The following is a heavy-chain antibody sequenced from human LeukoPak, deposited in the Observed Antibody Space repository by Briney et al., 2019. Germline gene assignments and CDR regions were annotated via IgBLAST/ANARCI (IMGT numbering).Heavy chain of an antibody. Sequence: GGSMRLSCATSGPTSTTFWMHWVRQAPGQGLVWVSRISNDGSRTNYADSVKGRFTISRDTSKNTVYLQMNSLRAEDTALYYCARSYSGRYIRGYFDYWGQGTLVTVSS. J-gene: IGHJ4*02. CDR2: ISNDGSRT. CDR3: ARSYSGRYIRGYFDY. CDR1: GPTSTTFW. V-gene: IGHV3-74*01. D-gene: IGHD3-10*01.